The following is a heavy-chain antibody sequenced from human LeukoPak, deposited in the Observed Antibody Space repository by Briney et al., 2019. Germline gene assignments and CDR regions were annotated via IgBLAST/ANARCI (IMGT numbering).Heavy chain of an antibody. D-gene: IGHD3-16*01. CDR2: IYYSGST. CDR3: ARAIWAWFDP. J-gene: IGHJ5*02. V-gene: IGHV4-30-4*08. CDR1: GGSISSGDYY. Sequence: SQTLSLTCTVSGGSISSGDYYWSWLRQPPGKGLEWFGFIYYSGSTYYNPPLKSRVTISVDTSKNQFSLKLSSVTAADTAVYYCARAIWAWFDPWGQGTLVTVSS.